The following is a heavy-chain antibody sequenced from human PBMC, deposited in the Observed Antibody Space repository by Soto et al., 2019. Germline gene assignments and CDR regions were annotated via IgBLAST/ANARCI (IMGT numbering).Heavy chain of an antibody. Sequence: GGSVKVSCKASGYSFTSLDINWVRQTAGQGLEWMGWMQPSTGRTGYAQKFQGRVTMTRDTSINTAYMELTTLTSDDTDFYYCARGVSAGVDYWGQGTLVTVSS. CDR2: MQPSTGRT. CDR1: GYSFTSLD. D-gene: IGHD1-26*01. J-gene: IGHJ4*02. V-gene: IGHV1-8*01. CDR3: ARGVSAGVDY.